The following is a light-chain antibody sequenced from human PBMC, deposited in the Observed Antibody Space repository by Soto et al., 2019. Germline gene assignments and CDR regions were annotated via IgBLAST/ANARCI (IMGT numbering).Light chain of an antibody. CDR1: SSDVGGYNY. J-gene: IGLJ2*01. V-gene: IGLV2-14*01. CDR3: RSYTSSSTRVV. CDR2: EVS. Sequence: QSALTQPASVSGSPGQSITISCTGTSSDVGGYNYVSWYQQHPGKAPKLMIYEVSNRPSGVSNRFSGSKSGNTASLTISGLQAEDEADYYCRSYTSSSTRVVFGGGTKVTVL.